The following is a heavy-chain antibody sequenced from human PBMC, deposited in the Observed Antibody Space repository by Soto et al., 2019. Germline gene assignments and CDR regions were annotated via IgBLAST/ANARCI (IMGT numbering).Heavy chain of an antibody. Sequence: PSETTSLTCTVDGGSISSDYWSWVRQSPGKGLEWIGHIYYRGSTSYNHSIRSRSTISVDTCNNQFSLKLNFVPTADTAVYYCARDGREASGMDVWGQGTKVTVSS. CDR1: GGSISSDY. CDR2: IYYRGST. J-gene: IGHJ6*02. CDR3: ARDGREASGMDV. V-gene: IGHV4-59*01.